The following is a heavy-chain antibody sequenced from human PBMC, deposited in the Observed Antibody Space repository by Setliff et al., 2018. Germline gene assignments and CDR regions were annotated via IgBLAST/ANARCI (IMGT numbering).Heavy chain of an antibody. D-gene: IGHD3-22*01. CDR1: GCTYTNYG. V-gene: IGHV1-18*01. CDR2: INNYSFKT. CDR3: ARINFYVSSGYYYAPDY. Sequence: ASVKVSCKASGCTYTNYGITWVRQAPGQGLEWMGWINNYSFKTNYPQKFLSRVTMTTDTSTSTAYMELKGLRSDDTAVYYCARINFYVSSGYYYAPDYWGQGTLVTVSS. J-gene: IGHJ4*02.